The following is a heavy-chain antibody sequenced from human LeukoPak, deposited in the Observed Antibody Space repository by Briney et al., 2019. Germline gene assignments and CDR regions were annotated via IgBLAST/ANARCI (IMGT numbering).Heavy chain of an antibody. Sequence: GGSLRLSCAASGFTFSSYAMSWVRQAPGKRLEWVSAISGSGGSTYYADSVKGRFTISRDNSKNTLYLQMNSLRAEDTAVYYCAKVHSRGYSSVGEFDYWGQGTLVAVSS. CDR1: GFTFSSYA. V-gene: IGHV3-23*01. D-gene: IGHD6-19*01. CDR2: ISGSGGST. J-gene: IGHJ4*02. CDR3: AKVHSRGYSSVGEFDY.